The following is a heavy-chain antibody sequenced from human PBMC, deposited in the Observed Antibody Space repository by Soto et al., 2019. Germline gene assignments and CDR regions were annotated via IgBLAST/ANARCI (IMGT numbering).Heavy chain of an antibody. CDR1: VYSFTSYW. CDR3: ARAVTGTIHPHYFDF. D-gene: IGHD1-7*01. J-gene: IGHJ4*02. CDR2: IYPSDSDT. Sequence: PGESLKISCKGSVYSFTSYWIGWVRQMPGKGLEWMGIIYPSDSDTRYSPSFQGQVTISADNSITTAYLQLRSLMASDTAIYYCARAVTGTIHPHYFDFWGQGTLVTVSS. V-gene: IGHV5-51*01.